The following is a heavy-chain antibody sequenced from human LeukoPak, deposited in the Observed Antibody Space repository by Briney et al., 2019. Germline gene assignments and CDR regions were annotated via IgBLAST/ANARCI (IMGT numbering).Heavy chain of an antibody. D-gene: IGHD6-13*01. CDR2: IYYSGST. J-gene: IGHJ3*02. Sequence: SETLSLTCTVSGGSISTYYWSWIRQPPGKGLEWIGYIYYSGSTYYNPSLKSRVTISVDTSKNQFSLKLSSVTAADTAVYYCARDGRQQLVYDIWGQGTMATVSS. CDR3: ARDGRQQLVYDI. V-gene: IGHV4-59*01. CDR1: GGSISTYY.